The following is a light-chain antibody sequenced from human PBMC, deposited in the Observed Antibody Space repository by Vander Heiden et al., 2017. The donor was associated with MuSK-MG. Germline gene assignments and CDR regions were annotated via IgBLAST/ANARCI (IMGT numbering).Light chain of an antibody. CDR2: NDD. CDR3: AAFDDSRNWLV. V-gene: IGLV1-36*01. J-gene: IGLJ3*02. Sequence: SVLTQPPSVSECPRQGVTIYASWSSPNQGTNSVNWYKQPPGKAPKLLIYNDDLRPSGVADRFSGSKSGTSATLAISGLQAEAEADYYCAAFDDSRNWLVFGGGTKLTVL. CDR1: SPNQGTNS.